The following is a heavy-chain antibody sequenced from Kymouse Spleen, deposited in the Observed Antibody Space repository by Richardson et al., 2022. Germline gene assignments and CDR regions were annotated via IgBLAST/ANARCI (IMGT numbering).Heavy chain of an antibody. J-gene: IGHJ6*02. CDR2: IIPIFGTA. D-gene: IGHD2-15*01. CDR1: GGTFSSYA. V-gene: IGHV1-69*05. CDR3: AGIVVVVAAYYYYYGMDV. Sequence: QVQLVQSGAEVKKPGSSVKVSCKASGGTFSSYAISWVRQAPGQGLEWMGGIIPIFGTANYAQKFQGRVTITTDESTSTAYMELSSLRSEDTAVYYCAGIVVVVAAYYYYYGMDVWGQGTTVTVSS.